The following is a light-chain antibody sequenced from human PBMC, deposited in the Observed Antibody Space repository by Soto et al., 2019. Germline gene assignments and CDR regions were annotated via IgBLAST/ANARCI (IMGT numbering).Light chain of an antibody. J-gene: IGLJ1*01. CDR1: SSDVGGFEY. CDR2: DVT. CDR3: GSITRSSTSV. Sequence: QPVLSQPASVSGSPGQSITISCTGTSSDVGGFEYVSWYQHQPGKAPKLIIYDVTKRPSGVSNRFSGSKSGSTASLTISGIQAEDEGDYYCGSITRSSTSVFGTGTKVTVL. V-gene: IGLV2-14*01.